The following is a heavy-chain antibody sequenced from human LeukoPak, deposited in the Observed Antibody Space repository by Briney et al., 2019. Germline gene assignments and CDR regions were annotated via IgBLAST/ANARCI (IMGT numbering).Heavy chain of an antibody. V-gene: IGHV3-21*01. Sequence: GGSLRLSCAASGFTFSSYSMNWVRQAPGKGLEWVSSISSSSSYIYYADSVKGRFTISRDNAKNSLYLQMNSLRAEDTAVYYCAKDQAYDILTGYYIGYYMDVWGKGTTVTISS. CDR1: GFTFSSYS. CDR3: AKDQAYDILTGYYIGYYMDV. CDR2: ISSSSSYI. J-gene: IGHJ6*03. D-gene: IGHD3-9*01.